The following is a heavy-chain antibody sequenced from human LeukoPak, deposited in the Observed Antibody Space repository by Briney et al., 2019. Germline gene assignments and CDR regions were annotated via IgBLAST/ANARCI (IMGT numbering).Heavy chain of an antibody. D-gene: IGHD5-18*01. CDR2: IYYSGST. V-gene: IGHV4-39*01. CDR3: ARHEDTALVVSPFDY. Sequence: SETLSLTCTVSGGSISSSSYYWGWIRQPPGKGLEWIGSIYYSGSTYYNPSLKSRVTISVDTSKNQFSLKLSSVTAADTAVYYCARHEDTALVVSPFDYWGQGTLVTVSS. CDR1: GGSISSSSYY. J-gene: IGHJ4*02.